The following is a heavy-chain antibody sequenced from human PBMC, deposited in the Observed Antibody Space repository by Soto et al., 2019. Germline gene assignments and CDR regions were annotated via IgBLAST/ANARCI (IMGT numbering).Heavy chain of an antibody. Sequence: ASVEVSCKPSCYAFSFLFSLVRQDPCQGLEWMGWITASDGSTNSAQKFRGRISLTTDTSTNTAYLDLLSLTSDDTAVYFCATYDFGSGSYYRFDHWGQGTRVNGSA. CDR3: ATYDFGSGSYYRFDH. D-gene: IGHD3-10*01. V-gene: IGHV1-18*01. CDR1: CYAFSFL. J-gene: IGHJ4*02. CDR2: ITASDGST.